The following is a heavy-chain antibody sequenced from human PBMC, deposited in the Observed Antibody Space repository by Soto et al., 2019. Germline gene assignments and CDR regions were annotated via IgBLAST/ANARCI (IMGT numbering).Heavy chain of an antibody. D-gene: IGHD5-12*01. CDR1: GYTFTRSG. J-gene: IGHJ6*02. Sequence: QVQLVQSGAEVKKPGASVKVSGKASGYTFTRSGISWVRQAPGQGLEWMGWISTYNGDTNYAQTFQGRVTMTTDTSTSTVHMEVRSLRSDDTAVYYCAREGVAPYYYYGMDVWGQGTPVTVSS. CDR2: ISTYNGDT. CDR3: AREGVAPYYYYGMDV. V-gene: IGHV1-18*01.